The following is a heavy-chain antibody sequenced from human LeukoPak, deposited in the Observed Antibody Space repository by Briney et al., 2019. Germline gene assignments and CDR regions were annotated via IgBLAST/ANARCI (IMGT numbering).Heavy chain of an antibody. J-gene: IGHJ4*02. CDR1: GFTVSSNY. D-gene: IGHD2-15*01. V-gene: IGHV3-53*04. Sequence: GGSLRLSCAASGFTVSSNYMSWVRQAPGKGLEWVSVIYSGGNTYYADSVKGRFTISRHNSKNTLYLQMNSLRAEDTAVYYCARSPSMVCSGGSCYFDYWGQGTLVTVSS. CDR3: ARSPSMVCSGGSCYFDY. CDR2: IYSGGNT.